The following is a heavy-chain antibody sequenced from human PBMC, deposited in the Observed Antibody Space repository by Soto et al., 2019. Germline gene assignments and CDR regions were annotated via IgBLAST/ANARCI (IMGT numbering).Heavy chain of an antibody. CDR1: GGSVNSGAYS. CDR3: ARARLTFTYGMDV. CDR2: IYYTGST. V-gene: IGHV4-61*08. D-gene: IGHD2-21*02. Sequence: QVQLQESGPGLVKPSETLSLTCTVSGGSVNSGAYSWTWIRQPPGKGLEWIGSIYYTGSTNYNPSLKSRVTISLDASKNQFSLKMNSETAADTALYYCARARLTFTYGMDVRGQGTTVTVPS. J-gene: IGHJ6*02.